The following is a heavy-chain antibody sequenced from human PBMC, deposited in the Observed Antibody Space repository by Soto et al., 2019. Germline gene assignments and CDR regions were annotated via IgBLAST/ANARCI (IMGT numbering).Heavy chain of an antibody. CDR2: IYWDDDK. V-gene: IGHV2-5*02. CDR3: VQSRCGGDCLQSYSSHAYYGLDV. J-gene: IGHJ6*02. Sequence: QITLKESGPTLVKPTQTLTLTCTFSGFSLSTIGVGVGWIRQPPGKALEWLALIYWDDDKRYSPSLKSRLTVPKDTSKNQVVLTMTNMDPVDTATYYCVQSRCGGDCLQSYSSHAYYGLDVWGQGTTVTVSS. CDR1: GFSLSTIGVG. D-gene: IGHD2-21*02.